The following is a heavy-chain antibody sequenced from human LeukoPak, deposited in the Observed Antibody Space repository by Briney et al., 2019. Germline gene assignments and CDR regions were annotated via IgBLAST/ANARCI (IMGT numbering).Heavy chain of an antibody. CDR2: ISWRGDRM. V-gene: IGHV3-9*01. J-gene: IGHJ4*02. CDR3: AKDLGGSATTV. CDR1: GFTLEAHV. D-gene: IGHD2-2*01. Sequence: HTGGSLSLSCAATGFTLEAHVMHWVRQAPGKALEWVSSISWRGDRMGYADAVKGRFTISRENAKNSLFLQMNSLRVEDTALYYCAKDLGGSATTVWGQGTLVTVSS.